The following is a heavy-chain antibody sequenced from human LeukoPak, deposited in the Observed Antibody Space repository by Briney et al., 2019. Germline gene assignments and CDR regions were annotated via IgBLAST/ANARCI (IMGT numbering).Heavy chain of an antibody. Sequence: GGSLRLSCAASGFTFSSYWMSWVRQAPGKGLEWVANIKQDGSEKYYVDSVKGRFTISRDNAKNSLYLQMNSLRAEDMAVYYCASVLIVVVITTTYYYYGMDVWGQGTTVTVSS. CDR1: GFTFSSYW. V-gene: IGHV3-7*01. D-gene: IGHD3-22*01. CDR2: IKQDGSEK. CDR3: ASVLIVVVITTTYYYYGMDV. J-gene: IGHJ6*02.